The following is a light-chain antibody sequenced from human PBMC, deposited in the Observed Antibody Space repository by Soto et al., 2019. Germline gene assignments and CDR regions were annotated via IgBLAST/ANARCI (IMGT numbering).Light chain of an antibody. CDR1: QSISSW. J-gene: IGKJ1*01. Sequence: DIQMTQSPSTLSASVGDRVTITCRASQSISSWLAWYQQKPGKAPKLLIYDASSLESGVPSRFSGSVSGTEFTLTISSLQPDDFATYCCQQYNSYSPTFGQGTKVEIK. V-gene: IGKV1-5*01. CDR2: DAS. CDR3: QQYNSYSPT.